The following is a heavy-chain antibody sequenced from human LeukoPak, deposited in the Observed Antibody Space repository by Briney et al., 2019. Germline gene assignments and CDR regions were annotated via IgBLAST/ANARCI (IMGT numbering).Heavy chain of an antibody. D-gene: IGHD3-22*01. CDR2: ISSSSSYI. CDR1: GFTFSSYS. V-gene: IGHV3-21*01. CDR3: ARDPYYYDSSGYYPVDY. Sequence: GGSLRLFCAASGFTFSSYSMNWVRQAPGKGLEWVSSISSSSSYIYYADSVKGRFTISRDNAKNSLYLQMNSLRAEDTAVYYCARDPYYYDSSGYYPVDYWGQGTLVTVSS. J-gene: IGHJ4*02.